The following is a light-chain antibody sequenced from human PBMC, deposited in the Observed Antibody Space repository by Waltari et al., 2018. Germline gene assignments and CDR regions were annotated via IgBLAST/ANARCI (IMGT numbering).Light chain of an antibody. V-gene: IGLV2-23*02. CDR3: CSYAGDSLYV. CDR1: SSDVRSYNY. J-gene: IGLJ1*01. Sequence: PGQSITLTCTGTSSDVRSYNYVSWYQQYPGKAPKLLIYAVTQRPSGVSDRFSGSKSGNTASLTISGLQAEDEADYYCCSYAGDSLYVFGTGTTVTV. CDR2: AVT.